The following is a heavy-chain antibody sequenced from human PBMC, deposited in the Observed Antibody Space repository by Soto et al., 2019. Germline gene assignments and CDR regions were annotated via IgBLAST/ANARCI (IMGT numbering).Heavy chain of an antibody. CDR3: AKGAVTSIFGYFDY. V-gene: IGHV3-9*01. D-gene: IGHD3-3*01. CDR2: ISWNSGNI. Sequence: EVHLVESGGGLVQPDRSLRLYCAASGFTFDDFAMHWVRQVPGKGLEWVSSISWNSGNIVYADSVKGRFTISRDSAKNSLYLQMNSLRTEDTALYYCAKGAVTSIFGYFDYWGQGTLVTVSS. CDR1: GFTFDDFA. J-gene: IGHJ4*02.